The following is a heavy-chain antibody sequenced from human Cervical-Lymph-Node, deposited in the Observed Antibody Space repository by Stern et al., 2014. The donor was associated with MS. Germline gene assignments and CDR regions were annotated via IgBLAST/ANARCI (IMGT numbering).Heavy chain of an antibody. CDR3: ARDGDSSMLGLDV. J-gene: IGHJ6*02. D-gene: IGHD4-17*01. CDR1: GGTLSDYG. V-gene: IGHV1-69*01. Sequence: VQLVESGAEVKKPGSSVKVSCKASGGTLSDYGISWVRQAPGQGLEWMGGIIPMFGTANYAQKFHGRVTLTADDSTNTAYMDLSSLTSDDTAVYYCARDGDSSMLGLDVWGQGTTVTVSS. CDR2: IIPMFGTA.